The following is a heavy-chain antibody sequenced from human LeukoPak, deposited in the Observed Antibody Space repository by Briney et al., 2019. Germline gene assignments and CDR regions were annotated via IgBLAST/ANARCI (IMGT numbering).Heavy chain of an antibody. V-gene: IGHV3-30*03. CDR3: TTALDTMVRGVMPYYFDY. J-gene: IGHJ4*02. Sequence: PGGSLRLSCAASGFTFSSYGMHWVRQAPGKGLEWVAVISYDGSNKYYADSVKGRFTISRDNSKNTLYLQMNSLKTEDTAVYYCTTALDTMVRGVMPYYFDYWGQGTLVTVSS. D-gene: IGHD3-10*01. CDR2: ISYDGSNK. CDR1: GFTFSSYG.